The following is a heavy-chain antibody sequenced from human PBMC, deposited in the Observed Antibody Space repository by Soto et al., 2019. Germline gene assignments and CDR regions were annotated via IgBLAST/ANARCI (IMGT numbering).Heavy chain of an antibody. V-gene: IGHV3-11*01. D-gene: IGHD2-2*02. Sequence: PGGSLRLSCAASGFTFSDYYMSWIRQAPGKGLEWVSYISSSGSTIYYADSVKGRFTISRDNAKNSLYLQMNSLRAEDTAVYYCATRKRYCSSTSCYTLGRYAFDIWGQVTMVTVPS. J-gene: IGHJ3*02. CDR3: ATRKRYCSSTSCYTLGRYAFDI. CDR2: ISSSGSTI. CDR1: GFTFSDYY.